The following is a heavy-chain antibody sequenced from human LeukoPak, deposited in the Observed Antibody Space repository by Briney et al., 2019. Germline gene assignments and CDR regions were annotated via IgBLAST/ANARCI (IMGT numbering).Heavy chain of an antibody. CDR2: IYWDEDK. CDR3: TQRSDILAGYYWNY. V-gene: IGHV2-5*02. Sequence: SGPTLVKPTQTLTLTCTFSGFSLGTRGGGVGWIRQPPGKAMEWLALIYWDEDKRYSPSLTSRLTITKDTSKNQVVLTMTKMDPVDTATYFCTQRSDILAGYYWNYWGQGTLVTVSS. CDR1: GFSLGTRGGG. J-gene: IGHJ4*02. D-gene: IGHD3-9*01.